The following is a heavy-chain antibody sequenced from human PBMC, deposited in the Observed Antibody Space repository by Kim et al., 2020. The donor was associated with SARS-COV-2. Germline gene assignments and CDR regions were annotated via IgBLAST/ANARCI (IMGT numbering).Heavy chain of an antibody. V-gene: IGHV1-8*01. D-gene: IGHD3-3*01. J-gene: IGHJ5*02. CDR3: ARCFWSGYPNWFDP. CDR1: GYTFTSYD. CDR2: MNPNSGNT. Sequence: ASVKVSCKASGYTFTSYDINWVRQATGQGLEWMGWMNPNSGNTGYAQKFQGRVTMTRNTSISTAYMELSSLRSEDTAVYYCARCFWSGYPNWFDPWGQGTLVTVSS.